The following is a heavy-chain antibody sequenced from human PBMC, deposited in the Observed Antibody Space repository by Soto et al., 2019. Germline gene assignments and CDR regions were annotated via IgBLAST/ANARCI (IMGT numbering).Heavy chain of an antibody. J-gene: IGHJ3*02. Sequence: PSETLSLTCTFSGCSISSGGYYWSWIRQHPGKGLEWIGYIYYSGSTYYNPSLKSRVTISVDTSKNQFSLKLSSVTAADTAVYYCARAEGRYCSGGSCFDAFDIWGQGTMVTVS. D-gene: IGHD2-15*01. CDR1: GCSISSGGYY. CDR2: IYYSGST. V-gene: IGHV4-31*03. CDR3: ARAEGRYCSGGSCFDAFDI.